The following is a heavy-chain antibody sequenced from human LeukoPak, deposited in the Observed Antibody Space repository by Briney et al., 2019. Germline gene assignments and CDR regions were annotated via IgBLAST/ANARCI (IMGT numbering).Heavy chain of an antibody. CDR2: ISGSGGST. CDR3: ARSYGSGSYSNY. V-gene: IGHV3-23*01. D-gene: IGHD3-10*01. J-gene: IGHJ4*02. CDR1: GFTFSSYA. Sequence: GESLRLSCAASGFTFSSYAMSWVRQAPGKGLEWVSAISGSGGSTYYADSVKGRFAISRDNSKNTLYLQMNSLRAEDTAVYYCARSYGSGSYSNYWGQGTLVTVSS.